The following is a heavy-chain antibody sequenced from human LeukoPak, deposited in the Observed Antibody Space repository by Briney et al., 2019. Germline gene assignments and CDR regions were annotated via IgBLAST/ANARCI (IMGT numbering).Heavy chain of an antibody. J-gene: IGHJ4*02. Sequence: ASVKVSCKASGYTFTGYYMHWVRQAPGQGLEWMGWINPNSGGTNYAQKFQGRVTMTRDTSISTAYMELSRLRSDDTAVYYCHSYYYDSSGYHVRKYYFDYWGQGTLVTVSS. D-gene: IGHD3-22*01. CDR3: HSYYYDSSGYHVRKYYFDY. V-gene: IGHV1-2*02. CDR1: GYTFTGYY. CDR2: INPNSGGT.